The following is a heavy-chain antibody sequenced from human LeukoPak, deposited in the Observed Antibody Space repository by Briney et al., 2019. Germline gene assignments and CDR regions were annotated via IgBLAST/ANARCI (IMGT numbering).Heavy chain of an antibody. CDR2: IYYSEST. Sequence: SETLSLTCTVSGGSISSYYWSWIRQPPGKGLEWIGYIYYSESTNYNPSLKSRVTISVDTSKNQFSLKLSSVTAADTAVYYCARGGYSYGLFDYWGQGTLVTVSS. J-gene: IGHJ4*02. D-gene: IGHD5-18*01. V-gene: IGHV4-59*08. CDR1: GGSISSYY. CDR3: ARGGYSYGLFDY.